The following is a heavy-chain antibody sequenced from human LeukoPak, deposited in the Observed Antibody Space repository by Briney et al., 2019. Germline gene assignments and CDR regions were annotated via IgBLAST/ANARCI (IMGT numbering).Heavy chain of an antibody. CDR1: GGSISSGGYY. V-gene: IGHV4-30-2*01. CDR3: ARDGQQLVSDAFDI. Sequence: PSETLSLTCTVSGGSISSGGYYWSWIRQPPGKGLEWIGYIYHSGSTYYNPSLKSRVTISVDRSKNQFSLKLSSVTAADTAVYYCARDGQQLVSDAFDIWGQGTMVTVSS. CDR2: IYHSGST. J-gene: IGHJ3*02. D-gene: IGHD6-13*01.